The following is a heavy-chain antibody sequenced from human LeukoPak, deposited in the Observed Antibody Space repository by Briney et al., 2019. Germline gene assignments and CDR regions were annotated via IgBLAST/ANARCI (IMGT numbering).Heavy chain of an antibody. CDR1: GFTFSSYA. V-gene: IGHV3-23*01. CDR2: ISVSGGST. Sequence: QLGGSLRLSCAASGFTFSSYAMSWVRQAPGKGLEWVSAISVSGGSTYYADPVKGRFTISRDNSKNTLYLQMNSLRAEDTAVYYCAKQVLDIVVVPAAIFDYWGQGTLVTVSS. CDR3: AKQVLDIVVVPAAIFDY. J-gene: IGHJ4*02. D-gene: IGHD2-2*02.